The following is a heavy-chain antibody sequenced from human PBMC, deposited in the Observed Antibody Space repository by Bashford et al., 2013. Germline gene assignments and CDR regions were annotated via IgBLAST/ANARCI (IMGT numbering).Heavy chain of an antibody. CDR3: ARDPPVCSSTSCYRFDP. CDR1: GGTFSSYA. Sequence: ASVKVSCKASGGTFSSYAINWVRQAPGQGLEWIGSINPNSATTRYGQKFQGRVTMTRNTSISTAYMELSSLRSEDTAVYYCARDPPVCSSTSCYRFDPWGQGTLVTVSS. D-gene: IGHD2-2*01. CDR2: INPNSATT. V-gene: IGHV1-8*02. J-gene: IGHJ5*02.